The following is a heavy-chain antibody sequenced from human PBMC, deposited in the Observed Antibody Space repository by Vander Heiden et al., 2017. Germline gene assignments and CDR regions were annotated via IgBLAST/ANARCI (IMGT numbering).Heavy chain of an antibody. Sequence: EVQLVESGGGLVQPGGSLRLSCGASGFLFSNYWMTWARQAPGKGLEWVANIKEDGSEKYYVDSVKGRFTISRDNAKNSLYLQMNSLRAEDTAVYYCARGMDVWGQGTTVTVSS. CDR3: ARGMDV. CDR2: IKEDGSEK. CDR1: GFLFSNYW. J-gene: IGHJ6*02. V-gene: IGHV3-7*01.